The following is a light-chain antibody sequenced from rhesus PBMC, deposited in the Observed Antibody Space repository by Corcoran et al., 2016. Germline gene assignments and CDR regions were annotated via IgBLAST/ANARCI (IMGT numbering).Light chain of an antibody. CDR2: GAS. V-gene: IGKV3-31*02. Sequence: EIVMTQSPATLSLSPGETATISCRTSQSVSSYLAWYQQKPGQAPRLLLYGASSRATGIPDRFSGSGSGKDFTLTISSLEPEDFAVYYCQETSNLWTFGQGTKVEIK. CDR1: QSVSSY. J-gene: IGKJ1*01. CDR3: QETSNLWT.